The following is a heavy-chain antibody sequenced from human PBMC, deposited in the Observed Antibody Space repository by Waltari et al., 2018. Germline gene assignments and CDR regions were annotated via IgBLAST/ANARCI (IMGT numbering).Heavy chain of an antibody. CDR3: ARGSGFGDAFDI. J-gene: IGHJ3*02. CDR2: IYYSGST. Sequence: QVQLQESGPGLVKPSQTLSLTCTVSGGSISSGGYYWSWIRQHPGKGLEWIGYIYYSGSTYYNPSLKSLVTISVDTSKNQFSRKLSSVTAADTAVYYCARGSGFGDAFDIWGQGTMVTVSS. D-gene: IGHD3-10*01. CDR1: GGSISSGGYY. V-gene: IGHV4-31*01.